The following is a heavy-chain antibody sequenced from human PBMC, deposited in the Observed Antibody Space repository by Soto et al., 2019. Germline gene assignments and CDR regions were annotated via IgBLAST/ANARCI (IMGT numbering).Heavy chain of an antibody. V-gene: IGHV4-39*01. J-gene: IGHJ4*01. CDR1: DDSMSTSNCY. D-gene: IGHD3-9*01. CDR3: ARRGGCDYLFDA. CDR2: LFYSGGT. Sequence: SESLSLPCSVSDDSMSTSNCYWSWIRQSPGKWREWIGHLFYSGGTYYNPCLKSRVRISVDTSKNEFYLNVTSITAAYTAIYVCARRGGCDYLFDAWGQGILVTVYS.